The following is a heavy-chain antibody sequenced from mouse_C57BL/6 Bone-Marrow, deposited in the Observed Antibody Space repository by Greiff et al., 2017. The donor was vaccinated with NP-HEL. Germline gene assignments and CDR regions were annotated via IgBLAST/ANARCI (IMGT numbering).Heavy chain of an antibody. CDR2: INPGSGGT. V-gene: IGHV1-54*01. CDR1: GYAFTDYL. J-gene: IGHJ2*01. D-gene: IGHD3-3*01. CDR3: ARGDVYFDY. Sequence: QVQLKESGAELVRPGTSVKVSCKASGYAFTDYLIEWVKQRPGQGLDWIGVINPGSGGTNYNEKFKGKATLTADKSSSTAYMQLSSLTSEDSAVYFCARGDVYFDYWGQGTTLTVSS.